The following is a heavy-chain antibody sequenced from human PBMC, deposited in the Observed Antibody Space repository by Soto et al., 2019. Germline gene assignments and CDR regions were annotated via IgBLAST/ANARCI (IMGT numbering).Heavy chain of an antibody. J-gene: IGHJ6*02. CDR3: ARRIAVAGTFYYYYYGMDV. CDR1: GGSISSSSYY. CDR2: IYYSGST. Sequence: SETLSLTCTVSGGSISSSSYYWGWIRQPPGKGLEWIGSIYYSGSTYYKPSLKSRVTISVDTSKNQFSLKLSSVTAADTVVYYCARRIAVAGTFYYYYYGMDVWGQGTTVT. D-gene: IGHD6-19*01. V-gene: IGHV4-39*01.